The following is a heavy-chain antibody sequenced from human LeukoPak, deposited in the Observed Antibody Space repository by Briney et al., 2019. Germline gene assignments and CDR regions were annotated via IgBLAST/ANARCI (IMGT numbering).Heavy chain of an antibody. CDR2: IYYSGST. V-gene: IGHV4-59*01. CDR1: GGSISSYY. Sequence: PSETLSLTCTVSGGSISSYYWSWIRQPPGKGLEWIGYIYYSGSTNYNPSLKSRVTISVDTSKNQFSPKLSSVTAADTAVYYCARSPGATTQYFQHWGQGTLVTVSS. CDR3: ARSPGATTQYFQH. J-gene: IGHJ1*01. D-gene: IGHD1-26*01.